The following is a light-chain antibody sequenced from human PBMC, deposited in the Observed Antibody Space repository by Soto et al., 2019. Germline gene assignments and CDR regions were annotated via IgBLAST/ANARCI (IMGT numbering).Light chain of an antibody. Sequence: QSALTQPPSASGSPGQSVTISCTGTSSDVGAYKYVSWYQQYPGKAPKLMIYEVSKRPSGVPDRFSGSKSGNTASLTVSGRQAEDEADYYCTSYVGSDIWVFGRGTKLTVL. CDR1: SSDVGAYKY. J-gene: IGLJ3*02. CDR3: TSYVGSDIWV. V-gene: IGLV2-8*01. CDR2: EVS.